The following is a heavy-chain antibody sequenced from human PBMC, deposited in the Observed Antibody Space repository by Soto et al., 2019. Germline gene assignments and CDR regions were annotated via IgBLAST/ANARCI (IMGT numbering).Heavy chain of an antibody. Sequence: GSLRLSCSACGFTVSSYGMHWVRQAPGKGLEWVAVISYGGSNKYYADSVKGRFTISRDNSKNTLYLQMNSLRAEDTAVYYCAKEGTYDFWSGYYTRPYYFDYWGQGTLVTVSS. V-gene: IGHV3-30*18. CDR3: AKEGTYDFWSGYYTRPYYFDY. J-gene: IGHJ4*02. CDR2: ISYGGSNK. CDR1: GFTVSSYG. D-gene: IGHD3-3*01.